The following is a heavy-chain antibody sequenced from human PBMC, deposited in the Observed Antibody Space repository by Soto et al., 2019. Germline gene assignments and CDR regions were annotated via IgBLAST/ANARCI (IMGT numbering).Heavy chain of an antibody. J-gene: IGHJ4*02. Sequence: PGGSLRLSCAASGFTFDDYAMHWVRQAPGKGLEWVSGISWNSGSIGYADSVKGRFTISRDNAKNSLYLQINSLRAEDTALYYCARHNSFSGIVGATNLDYWGQGTLVTVSS. CDR1: GFTFDDYA. D-gene: IGHD1-26*01. V-gene: IGHV3-9*01. CDR2: ISWNSGSI. CDR3: ARHNSFSGIVGATNLDY.